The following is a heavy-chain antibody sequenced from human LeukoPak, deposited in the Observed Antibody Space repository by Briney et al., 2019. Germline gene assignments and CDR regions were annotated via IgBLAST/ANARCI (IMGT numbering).Heavy chain of an antibody. J-gene: IGHJ4*02. CDR1: GFTFGDYA. D-gene: IGHD3-16*02. Sequence: GGSLRLSCTASGFTFGDYAMSWVRQAPGKGLEWVGFIRSKAYGGTTEYAASVKGRFTISRDDSKSIAYLQVNSLKTEDTAVYYCTRDPPLMITFGGVITDDYWGQGTLVTVSS. V-gene: IGHV3-49*04. CDR3: TRDPPLMITFGGVITDDY. CDR2: IRSKAYGGTT.